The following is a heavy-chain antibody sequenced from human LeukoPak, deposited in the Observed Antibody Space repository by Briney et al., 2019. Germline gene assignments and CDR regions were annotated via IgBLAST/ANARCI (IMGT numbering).Heavy chain of an antibody. CDR1: GFTVSSNY. J-gene: IGHJ3*02. D-gene: IGHD2-2*01. Sequence: GGSLRLSCAASGFTVSSNYMSWVRQAPGKGLEWVSVIYSGGSTYYADSVKGRFTISRDNAKNSLYLQMNSLRAEDTAVYYCTTSQLYDAFDIWGQGTMVTVSS. CDR3: TTSQLYDAFDI. CDR2: IYSGGST. V-gene: IGHV3-53*01.